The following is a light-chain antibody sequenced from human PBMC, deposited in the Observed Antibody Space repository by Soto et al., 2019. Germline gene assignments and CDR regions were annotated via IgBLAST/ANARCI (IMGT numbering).Light chain of an antibody. CDR2: DAS. Sequence: DIQMTQSPSTLSASVGDRVTITCRASQSISRWLAWHQHKPGKAPKLLIYDASKLESGVPSRFSGSGSGTEFTLTISSLQPDDFATYYCQQYNSYSPWTFGQGTKVDIK. CDR1: QSISRW. V-gene: IGKV1-5*01. CDR3: QQYNSYSPWT. J-gene: IGKJ1*01.